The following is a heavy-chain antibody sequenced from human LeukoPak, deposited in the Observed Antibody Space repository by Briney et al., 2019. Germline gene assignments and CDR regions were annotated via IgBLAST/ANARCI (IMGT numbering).Heavy chain of an antibody. V-gene: IGHV3-23*01. CDR2: ISGSGGST. Sequence: PGGSLRLSCAASGFTFSNYAMSWVRQAPGKGLEWVAGISGSGGSTYYTDSVKGRFTLSRDNSGNTLYLQMNSLRAEDTAIYYCAKRGSSGLYCFDSWGQGTLVTVSS. CDR1: GFTFSNYA. CDR3: AKRGSSGLYCFDS. D-gene: IGHD6-19*01. J-gene: IGHJ4*02.